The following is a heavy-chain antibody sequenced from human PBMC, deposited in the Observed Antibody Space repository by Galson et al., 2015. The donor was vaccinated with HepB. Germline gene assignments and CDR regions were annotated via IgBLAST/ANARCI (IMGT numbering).Heavy chain of an antibody. J-gene: IGHJ5*02. D-gene: IGHD2-15*01. CDR3: ARDMWRGGGNVRGGWFDP. V-gene: IGHV1-2*04. CDR2: INPNSGGT. Sequence: SVKVSCKASGYTFTGYYMHWVRQAPGQGLEWMGWINPNSGGTNYAQKFQGWVTMTRDTSISTAYMELSRLRSDDTAVYYCARDMWRGGGNVRGGWFDPWGQGTLVTVSS. CDR1: GYTFTGYY.